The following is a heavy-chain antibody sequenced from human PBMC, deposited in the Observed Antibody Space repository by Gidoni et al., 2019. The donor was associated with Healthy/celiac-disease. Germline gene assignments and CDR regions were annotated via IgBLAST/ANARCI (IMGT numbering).Heavy chain of an antibody. D-gene: IGHD2-2*01. Sequence: QVQLQQWGAGLLKPSETLSLTCAVYGGSFSGYYWSWIRQPPGKGLEWIGEINHSGSTNYNPSLKSRVTISVDTSKNQFSLKLSSVTAADTAVYYCARVQTVVPAAIPYWGQGTLVTVSS. CDR3: ARVQTVVPAAIPY. CDR2: INHSGST. CDR1: GGSFSGYY. V-gene: IGHV4-34*01. J-gene: IGHJ4*02.